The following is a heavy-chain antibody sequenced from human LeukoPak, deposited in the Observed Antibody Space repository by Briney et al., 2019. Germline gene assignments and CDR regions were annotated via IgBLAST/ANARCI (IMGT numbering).Heavy chain of an antibody. CDR1: GGSISSYY. CDR3: ARGQKAYYDFWSGEYYFDY. CDR2: IYYSGST. J-gene: IGHJ4*02. Sequence: SETLSLTCTVSGGSISSYYWSWIRQPPGKGLEWIGYIYYSGSTNYNPSLKSRVTISVDTSKNQFSLKLSSVTAADTAVYYCARGQKAYYDFWSGEYYFDYWGQGTLVTVSS. D-gene: IGHD3-3*01. V-gene: IGHV4-59*01.